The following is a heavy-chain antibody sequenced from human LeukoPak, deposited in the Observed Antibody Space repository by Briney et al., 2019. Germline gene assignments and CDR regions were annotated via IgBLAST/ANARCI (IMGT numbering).Heavy chain of an antibody. CDR1: GGSISSYY. J-gene: IGHJ4*02. CDR2: INYSGSA. V-gene: IGHV4-59*08. Sequence: PSETLSLTCTVSGGSISSYYWSWIRQPPGKGLEWIGYINYSGSAFYNPSVKSRVTITVDTSKNQFSLKLNSVTAADTAVYYCARAYCGDFFDYWGQGTLVTVSS. D-gene: IGHD4-17*01. CDR3: ARAYCGDFFDY.